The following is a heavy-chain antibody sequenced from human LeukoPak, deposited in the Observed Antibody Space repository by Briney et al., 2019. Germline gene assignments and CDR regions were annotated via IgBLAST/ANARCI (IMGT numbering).Heavy chain of an antibody. V-gene: IGHV4-34*01. D-gene: IGHD3-10*01. CDR1: GGSFSGYY. J-gene: IGHJ4*02. Sequence: SETLSLTCAVYGGSFSGYYWSWIRQPPGKGLEWIGEINHSGSTNYNPSLKSRVTISVDTSKNQFSLKLSSVTAADTAVYYCARVTDYGSGQIYWGQGTLVTVSS. CDR2: INHSGST. CDR3: ARVTDYGSGQIY.